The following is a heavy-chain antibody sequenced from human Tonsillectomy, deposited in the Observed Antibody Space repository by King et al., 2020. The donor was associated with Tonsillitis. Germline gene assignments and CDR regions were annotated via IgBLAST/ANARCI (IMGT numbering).Heavy chain of an antibody. V-gene: IGHV3-23*04. J-gene: IGHJ4*02. CDR1: GFTFSSYA. D-gene: IGHD4-17*01. Sequence: VQLVESGGGLVQPGGSLRLSCAASGFTFSSYAMSLVRQAPGKGLEWVSAISGSGGSTYYAASVKGRFTISRDNSNNTLYLQMNSLRAEDTAVYYCAKDFIGDYGDYALDYWGQGTLVTVSS. CDR3: AKDFIGDYGDYALDY. CDR2: ISGSGGST.